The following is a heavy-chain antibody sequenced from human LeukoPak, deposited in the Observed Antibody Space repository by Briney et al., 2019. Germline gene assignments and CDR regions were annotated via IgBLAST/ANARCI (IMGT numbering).Heavy chain of an antibody. J-gene: IGHJ4*02. V-gene: IGHV1-24*01. CDR2: FDPEDGET. CDR1: GYTLTELS. CDR3: ATGYRGYSCHY. Sequence: ASVKVSCKVSGYTLTELSMYWVRQAPGKGLEWMGGFDPEDGETIYAQKFQGRVTLTEDTSTDTAYMELSSLRSEDTAVCYCATGYRGYSCHYWGQGTLVTVSS. D-gene: IGHD5-18*01.